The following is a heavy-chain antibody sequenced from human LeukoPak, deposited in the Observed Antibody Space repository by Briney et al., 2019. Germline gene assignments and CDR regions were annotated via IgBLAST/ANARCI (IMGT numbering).Heavy chain of an antibody. V-gene: IGHV4-59*08. CDR2: IYYSGST. J-gene: IGHJ4*02. CDR1: GGSISSYY. CDR3: ARGPSYDYVWGSYPYYFDY. D-gene: IGHD3-16*01. Sequence: SETLSLTCTVSGGSISSYYWSWIQQPPGKGLEWIGYIYYSGSTNYNPSLKSRVTISVDTSKNQFSLKLSSVTAADTAVYYCARGPSYDYVWGSYPYYFDYWGQGTLVTVSS.